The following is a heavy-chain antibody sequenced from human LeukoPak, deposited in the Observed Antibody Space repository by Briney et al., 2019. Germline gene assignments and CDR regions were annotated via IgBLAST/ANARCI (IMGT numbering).Heavy chain of an antibody. V-gene: IGHV4-31*03. CDR3: ARARVDFWSGPFWFDP. CDR2: IYYSGST. D-gene: IGHD3-3*01. Sequence: TPSETLSLTCTVSGGSINSGDYYWSWIRQHPGKGLEWIGYIYYSGSTYHNPSLKSRIIVSVDTSNNQFSPKLSSVTAADTAVYYCARARVDFWSGPFWFDPWGQGTLVTVSS. CDR1: GGSINSGDYY. J-gene: IGHJ5*02.